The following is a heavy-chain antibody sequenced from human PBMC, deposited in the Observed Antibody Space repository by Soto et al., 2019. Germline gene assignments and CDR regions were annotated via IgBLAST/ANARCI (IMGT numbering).Heavy chain of an antibody. D-gene: IGHD6-13*01. CDR2: ISYDGSNK. J-gene: IGHJ4*02. V-gene: IGHV3-30*04. Sequence: GGSLRLSCAASGFTFSSYAMHWVRQAPGKGLEWVAVISYDGSNKYYADSVKGRFTISRDNSKNTLYLQVNSLRAEDTAVYYCARAAIYSSSWYGGTFDYWGQGTLVTVSS. CDR1: GFTFSSYA. CDR3: ARAAIYSSSWYGGTFDY.